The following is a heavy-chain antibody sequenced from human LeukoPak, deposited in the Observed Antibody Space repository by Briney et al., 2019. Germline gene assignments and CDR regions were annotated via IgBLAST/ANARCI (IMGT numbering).Heavy chain of an antibody. CDR1: GGTFSSYA. CDR2: IIPIFGTA. D-gene: IGHD2-2*01. CDR3: AALAQGSSISLDY. Sequence: SVKVSCKASGGTFSSYAISWVRQAPGQGLEWMGGIIPIFGTANYAQKFQGRVTITADESTSTAYMELSSLRSEDTAVYYCAALAQGSSISLDYWGQGTLVTISS. V-gene: IGHV1-69*13. J-gene: IGHJ4*02.